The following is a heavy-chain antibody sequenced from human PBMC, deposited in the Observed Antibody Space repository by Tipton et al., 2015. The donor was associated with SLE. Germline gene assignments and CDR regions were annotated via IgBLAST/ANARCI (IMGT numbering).Heavy chain of an antibody. CDR3: ARSGFGVIYGMDG. CDR2: IYPTDSDT. J-gene: IGHJ6*02. Sequence: QSGPEVKKQGESLKISCKASGYSFSSFWVGWARQMPGKGLEWMGIIYPTDSDTKYSPSFEGQVTISVDRPRSTASLQWSSLKSSDSGIYYCARSGFGVIYGMDGWGHVTPVTVFS. CDR1: GYSFSSFW. V-gene: IGHV5-51*04. D-gene: IGHD3-10*01.